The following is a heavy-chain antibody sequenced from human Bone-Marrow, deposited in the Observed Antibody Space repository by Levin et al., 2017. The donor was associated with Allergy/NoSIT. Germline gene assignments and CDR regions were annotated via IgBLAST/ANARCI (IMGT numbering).Heavy chain of an antibody. CDR3: ARDDYSDFTGWV. CDR2: ISSSGRT. J-gene: IGHJ4*02. V-gene: IGHV4-61*01. CDR1: GGSVSSDTYY. Sequence: PSETLSLTCTVSGGSVSSDTYYWSWIRQPPGKGLEWIGYISSSGRTYYNPSLLSRATISLHTSKNQFSLKLTSVTPADTAVYYCARDDYSDFTGWVWGQGSVVTVSS. D-gene: IGHD3-9*01.